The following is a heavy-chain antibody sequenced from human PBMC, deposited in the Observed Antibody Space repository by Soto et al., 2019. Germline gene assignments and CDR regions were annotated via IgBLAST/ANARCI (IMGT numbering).Heavy chain of an antibody. CDR3: ARDSRPYYDFWSGPYYGMDV. V-gene: IGHV1-69*05. CDR1: GGTFSSYA. Sequence: ASVKVSCKASGGTFSSYAIGWVRQTPGQGLEWMGGIIPIFGTANYAQKLQGRVTMTTDTSTSTAYMELRSLRSDDTAVYYCARDSRPYYDFWSGPYYGMDVWGQGTTVTVSS. CDR2: IIPIFGTA. D-gene: IGHD3-3*01. J-gene: IGHJ6*02.